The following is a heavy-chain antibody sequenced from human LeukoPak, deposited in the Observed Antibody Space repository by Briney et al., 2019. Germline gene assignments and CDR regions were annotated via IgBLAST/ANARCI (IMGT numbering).Heavy chain of an antibody. D-gene: IGHD6-13*01. CDR3: ARREVVSSYSSSWYEFAGWGRRGVEMDV. CDR2: MNPNSGNT. J-gene: IGHJ6*02. Sequence: GASVKVSFKASGYTFTSYDINWVRQATGQGLEWMGWMNPNSGNTGNAHKFPGRVTMTRNTSISTAYMELSSLRSEDTAVYYCARREVVSSYSSSWYEFAGWGRRGVEMDVWGQGTTVTVSS. V-gene: IGHV1-8*01. CDR1: GYTFTSYD.